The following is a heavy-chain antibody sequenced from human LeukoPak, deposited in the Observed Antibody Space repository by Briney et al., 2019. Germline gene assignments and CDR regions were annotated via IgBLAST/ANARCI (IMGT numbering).Heavy chain of an antibody. CDR2: IKQDGSEK. CDR3: ARDGGARYYDFWSGYYPHNYFDY. D-gene: IGHD3-3*01. Sequence: GGSLRLSCAASGFTFSSYWMSWVRQAPGKGLEWVANIKQDGSEKYYVDSVKGRFTISRDNAKNSLYLQMNSLRAEDTAVYYCARDGGARYYDFWSGYYPHNYFDYWGQGTLVTVSS. V-gene: IGHV3-7*03. CDR1: GFTFSSYW. J-gene: IGHJ4*02.